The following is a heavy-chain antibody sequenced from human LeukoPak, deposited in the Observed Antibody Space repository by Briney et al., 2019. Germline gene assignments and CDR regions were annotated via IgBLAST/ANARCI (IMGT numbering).Heavy chain of an antibody. J-gene: IGHJ5*02. V-gene: IGHV3-23*01. CDR2: ISGSGGST. Sequence: GGSLRLSCAASGFTFSSFSMSWVRQAPGKGLEWVSAISGSGGSTYYADSVKGRFTISRDNSKNTLYLQMNSLRAEDTAVYYCAKALGRSGPNWFDGWGQGTLVTVSS. CDR1: GFTFSSFS. CDR3: AKALGRSGPNWFDG. D-gene: IGHD3-10*01.